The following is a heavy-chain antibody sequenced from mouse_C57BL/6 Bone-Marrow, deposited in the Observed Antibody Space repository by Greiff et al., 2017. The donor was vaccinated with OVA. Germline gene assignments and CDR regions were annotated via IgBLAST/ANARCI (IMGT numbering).Heavy chain of an antibody. Sequence: QLVESGGGLVKPGGSLTLSCAASGFTFSSYAMSWVRQTPEKRLEWVATISDGGSSTYYPDTVKGRFTISRDNAKNNLYLQMSHLKSEDTAMNYCAREGTGRFAYWGQGTLVTVSA. CDR3: AREGTGRFAY. CDR1: GFTFSSYA. V-gene: IGHV5-4*01. D-gene: IGHD4-1*01. J-gene: IGHJ3*01. CDR2: ISDGGSST.